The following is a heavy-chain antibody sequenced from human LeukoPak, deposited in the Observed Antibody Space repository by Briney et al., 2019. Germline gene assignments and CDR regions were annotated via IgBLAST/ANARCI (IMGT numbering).Heavy chain of an antibody. V-gene: IGHV3-7*05. J-gene: IGHJ4*02. CDR2: IKQDGSEK. D-gene: IGHD3-3*01. CDR1: EFTFSRYW. Sequence: PGGSLRLSGAVSEFTFSRYWMSWVRQAPGKGLDWVATIKQDGSEKYYVDSVEGRFTISRDNSKNSLYLQMDSLRAADTAVYYCARVFWSATSYYFEYWGQGALVTVSS. CDR3: ARVFWSATSYYFEY.